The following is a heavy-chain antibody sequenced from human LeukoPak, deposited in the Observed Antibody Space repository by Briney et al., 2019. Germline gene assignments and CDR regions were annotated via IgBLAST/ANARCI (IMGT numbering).Heavy chain of an antibody. J-gene: IGHJ4*02. CDR3: ARAPVTSCRGAFCYPFDL. D-gene: IGHD2-21*01. CDR1: GFTFSNSA. Sequence: GGSLRLSCAASGFTFSNSAMTWIRQLPGKGLEWVSATSSSDDGTYHADSVRGRFTIYRDNFRNTLYLQMNRLRVEDAALYYCARAPVTSCRGAFCYPFDLWGQGVLVTVSS. V-gene: IGHV3-23*01. CDR2: TSSSDDGT.